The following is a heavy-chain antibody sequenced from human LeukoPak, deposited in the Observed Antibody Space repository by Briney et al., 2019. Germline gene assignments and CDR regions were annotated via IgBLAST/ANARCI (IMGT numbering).Heavy chain of an antibody. CDR3: ARDLVGWEPLGNYYYGMDV. J-gene: IGHJ6*02. CDR2: ISAYNGNT. Sequence: ASVSVSCKASGYTFTSYGISCGRQAPGQGLEWMGWISAYNGNTNYAQKLQGRVTMTTDTSTSTAYMELRSLRSDDTAVYYCARDLVGWEPLGNYYYGMDVWGQGTTVTVSS. CDR1: GYTFTSYG. V-gene: IGHV1-18*01. D-gene: IGHD1-26*01.